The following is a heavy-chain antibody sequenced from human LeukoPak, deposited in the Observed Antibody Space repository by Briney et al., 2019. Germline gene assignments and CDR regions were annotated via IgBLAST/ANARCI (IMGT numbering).Heavy chain of an antibody. CDR2: INPNSGGT. J-gene: IGHJ4*02. CDR3: ASSRIAAAGRGLSYYFDY. CDR1: GHTFTGYY. V-gene: IGHV1-2*02. Sequence: ASAKVSCKASGHTFTGYYMHWVRQAPGQGLEWMGWINPNSGGTNYAQKFQGRVTMTRDTSVSTAYMELSRLRSDDTAVYYCASSRIAAAGRGLSYYFDYWGQGTLVTVSS. D-gene: IGHD6-13*01.